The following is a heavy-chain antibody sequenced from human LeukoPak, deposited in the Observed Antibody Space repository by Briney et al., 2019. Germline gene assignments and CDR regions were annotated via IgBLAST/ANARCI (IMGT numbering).Heavy chain of an antibody. CDR3: ARQEAARAYYGMDV. V-gene: IGHV5-51*01. J-gene: IGHJ6*02. CDR1: GYSFTSYW. Sequence: GESLQISCQGSGYSFTSYWIGWVRQMPGKGLEWTGITYPGDSDTRYSPSFQGQVTISADKSISTAYLQWSSLKASDTAMYYCARQEAARAYYGMDVWGQGTTVTVSS. CDR2: TYPGDSDT. D-gene: IGHD6-25*01.